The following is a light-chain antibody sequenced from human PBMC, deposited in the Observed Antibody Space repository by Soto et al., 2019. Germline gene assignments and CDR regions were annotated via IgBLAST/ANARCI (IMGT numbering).Light chain of an antibody. J-gene: IGKJ1*01. CDR3: QQYYTSPPT. CDR1: QSVLFSINQKNY. CDR2: WAS. V-gene: IGKV4-1*01. Sequence: DIVLTQSPDSVAVSLGERATINCKSSQSVLFSINQKNYLAWYHQKPGQPPKLLIYWASIRESGVPTRFSGSGSGTNFTLPISSLPAEDAAVYYCQQYYTSPPTFGLGTKVEVK.